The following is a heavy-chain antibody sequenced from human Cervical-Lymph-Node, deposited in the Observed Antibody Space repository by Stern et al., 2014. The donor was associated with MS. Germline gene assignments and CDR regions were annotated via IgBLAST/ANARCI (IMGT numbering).Heavy chain of an antibody. CDR1: GGPISGGGYH. CDR2: SYYSGST. CDR3: AREGLNTVPYFDH. D-gene: IGHD4-17*01. Sequence: QLQLQESGPGLVKPSQTLSLTCSVSGGPISGGGYHLSWIRQHPGNGLVWIGHSYYSGSTAYNPSLRSRVTIAVDTSKNQFSLRLTSMTAADAAVYFCAREGLNTVPYFDHWGQGTRVTVSS. V-gene: IGHV4-31*03. J-gene: IGHJ4*02.